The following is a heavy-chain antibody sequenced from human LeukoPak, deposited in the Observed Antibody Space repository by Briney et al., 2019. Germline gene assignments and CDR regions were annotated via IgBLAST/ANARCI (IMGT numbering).Heavy chain of an antibody. Sequence: SETLSPTCTVSGGSISSSSYYWGWIRQPPGTGLEWIGSIYYTGSTYYNPSLKSRVTISVDTSKNQFSLKLSSVTASDTAVYYCARATWIQLWLIWGQGTMVAVSS. CDR2: IYYTGST. V-gene: IGHV4-39*01. CDR3: ARATWIQLWLI. CDR1: GGSISSSSYY. D-gene: IGHD5-18*01. J-gene: IGHJ3*02.